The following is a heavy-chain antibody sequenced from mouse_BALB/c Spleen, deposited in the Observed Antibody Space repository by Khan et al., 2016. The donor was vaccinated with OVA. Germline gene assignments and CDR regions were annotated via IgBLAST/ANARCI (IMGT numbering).Heavy chain of an antibody. D-gene: IGHD2-1*01. Sequence: QVQLQQSGAELVKPGTSVKLSCKTSGYTFPSYWIQWVKQRPGQGLGWIGQIFPGTGTTYYNENFKDTATLTVDTSSNSAYMQLTSLTSEDSAVYFCARGYFGNYEFVYWGQGTLVTVS. CDR1: GYTFPSYW. V-gene: IGHV1S132*01. J-gene: IGHJ3*01. CDR3: ARGYFGNYEFVY. CDR2: IFPGTGTT.